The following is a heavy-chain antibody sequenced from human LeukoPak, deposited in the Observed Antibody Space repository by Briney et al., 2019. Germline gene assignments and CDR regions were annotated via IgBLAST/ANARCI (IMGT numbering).Heavy chain of an antibody. D-gene: IGHD6-19*01. CDR3: ARSPGIAVADNFDY. CDR1: GLTFSSYE. CDR2: ISSVGSTI. J-gene: IGHJ4*02. Sequence: GGSLRLSCAASGLTFSSYEMNWVRQAPGKGLEWVSYISSVGSTIYYADSVKGRFTISRDNAKNSLFLQMNSLRGDDTALYYCARSPGIAVADNFDYWGQGTLVTVSS. V-gene: IGHV3-48*03.